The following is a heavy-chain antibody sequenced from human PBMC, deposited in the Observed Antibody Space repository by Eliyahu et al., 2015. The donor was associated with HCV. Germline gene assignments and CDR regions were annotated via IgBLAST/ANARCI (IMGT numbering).Heavy chain of an antibody. J-gene: IGHJ5*02. V-gene: IGHV1-69*01. D-gene: IGHD3-22*01. CDR2: IVPVFGPG. Sequence: QVQLVQSGAEVKRPGSSVRVSCKASGGTFASYTISWVRQAPGQRFEWLGGIVPVFGPGTYGQKVQGRVTITADEPTNTAYLELRSLRSEDTAVYYCALEGGSSGPRWFDPWGQGTLVTVSS. CDR3: ALEGGSSGPRWFDP. CDR1: GGTFASYT.